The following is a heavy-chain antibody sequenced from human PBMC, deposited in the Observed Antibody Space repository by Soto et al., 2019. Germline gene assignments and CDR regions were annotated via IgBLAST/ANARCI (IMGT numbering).Heavy chain of an antibody. CDR2: IWYDGSNK. J-gene: IGHJ5*02. CDR1: RFTSSSYD. V-gene: IGHV3-33*01. CDR3: ARKTSNWFDP. Sequence: QVQLVESGGGVVQPGRSLRLSCAASRFTSSSYDMHWVRQAPAKGLEWVALIWYDGSNKYYADSVKGRFTISRDNSKNMLYLQMNSLRAEDTAVYYCARKTSNWFDPWGQGTLVTVSS.